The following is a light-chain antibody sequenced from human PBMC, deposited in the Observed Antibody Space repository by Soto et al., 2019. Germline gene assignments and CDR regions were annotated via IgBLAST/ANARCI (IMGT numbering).Light chain of an antibody. V-gene: IGKV3D-20*02. CDR1: QSISSSY. CDR2: DAS. CDR3: QQRSNPIT. J-gene: IGKJ5*01. Sequence: EIVLTQSPRTLSLSPLEIATLSCRASQSISSSYLAWYQQKPGQAPRLLIYDASNRATGIPARFSGSGSGTDFTLTISSLETEDFAVYYCQQRSNPITFGQGTRLEIK.